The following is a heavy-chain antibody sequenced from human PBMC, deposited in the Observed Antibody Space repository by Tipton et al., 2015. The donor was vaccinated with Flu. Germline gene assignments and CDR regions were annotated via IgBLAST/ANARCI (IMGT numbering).Heavy chain of an antibody. CDR2: IHRSGST. CDR3: ARGSGYANVYLDS. Sequence: TLSLTCAVSGDSIRSDYFWGWIRQPPGKGLEWIATIHRSGSTKYNPSLKSRVTISVDTSKNQFSLKVSSLTAADTAVYYCARGSGYANVYLDSWGQGTLVAVSS. V-gene: IGHV4-38-2*01. CDR1: GDSIRSDYF. D-gene: IGHD5-12*01. J-gene: IGHJ4*02.